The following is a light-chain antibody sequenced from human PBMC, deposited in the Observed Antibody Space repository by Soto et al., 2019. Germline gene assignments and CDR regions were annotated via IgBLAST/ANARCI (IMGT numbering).Light chain of an antibody. CDR2: DAS. CDR3: QQRSNWPPF. CDR1: QSVSSY. J-gene: IGKJ4*01. V-gene: IGKV3-11*01. Sequence: EMVVTQSPATLSLSPGERATLSCRASQSVSSYLACYQQKPGQAPRLLIYDASNRATGIAARFSGSGSGTDFTLTSSSLEPEDFAVYYCQQRSNWPPFVGGGTKVEIK.